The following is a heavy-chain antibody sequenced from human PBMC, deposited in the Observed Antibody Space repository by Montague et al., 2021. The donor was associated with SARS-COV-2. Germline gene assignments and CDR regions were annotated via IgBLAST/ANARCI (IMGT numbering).Heavy chain of an antibody. Sequence: LSLPFSFSGGSFRGYYWSWIRQPPGKGLEWIGEINHSGSTNYNPSLKSRVTISVDTSKNQFSLELSSVTAADTAVYYCARALPVTTFFYSYYGMDVWGQGTTVTVSS. CDR3: ARALPVTTFFYSYYGMDV. CDR2: INHSGST. J-gene: IGHJ6*02. D-gene: IGHD4-17*01. CDR1: GGSFRGYY. V-gene: IGHV4-34*01.